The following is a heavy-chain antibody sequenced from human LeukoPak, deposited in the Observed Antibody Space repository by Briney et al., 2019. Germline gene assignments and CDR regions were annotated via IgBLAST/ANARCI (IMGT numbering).Heavy chain of an antibody. V-gene: IGHV4-31*03. CDR3: ARVSSSDVCASYRAFDS. Sequence: SQTLSLTCSVSGGSISTSGYYWSWVRQHSARGLQWIGYSFHTGSTYYNPSLKSRATISVDTSKNQFSLNLSSVTAADTAVYYCARVSSSDVCASYRAFDSWGLRTLVTVSS. CDR2: SFHTGST. D-gene: IGHD3-16*02. CDR1: GGSISTSGYY. J-gene: IGHJ4*02.